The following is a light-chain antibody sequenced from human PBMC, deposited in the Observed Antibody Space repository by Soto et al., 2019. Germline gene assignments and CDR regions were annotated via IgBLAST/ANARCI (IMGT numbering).Light chain of an antibody. J-gene: IGKJ1*01. V-gene: IGKV1-5*03. CDR1: QSISSW. CDR2: KAS. CDR3: QQYNSYSET. Sequence: DIQMTQSPSTLSASVGDRVTITCRASQSISSWLAWYQQKPGKAPKLLIYKASSLESGVPSRFSGSGSGKEFTLPISSLQPDDFATYYCQQYNSYSETFGQGTKLEIK.